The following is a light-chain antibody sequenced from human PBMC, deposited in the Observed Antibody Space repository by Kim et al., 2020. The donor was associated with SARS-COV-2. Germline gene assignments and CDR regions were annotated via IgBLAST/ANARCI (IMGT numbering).Light chain of an antibody. CDR3: QHSYSTPPFT. V-gene: IGKV1-39*01. CDR2: AAS. CDR1: QSISSY. J-gene: IGKJ3*01. Sequence: DIQMTQSPFSLSASVGDRVTITCRASQSISSYLNWYQQKPGKAPKLLIYAASSLQSGVPSRFSGSGSGTDFTLTISSLQPEDFATYYCQHSYSTPPFTFGPGTKVDIK.